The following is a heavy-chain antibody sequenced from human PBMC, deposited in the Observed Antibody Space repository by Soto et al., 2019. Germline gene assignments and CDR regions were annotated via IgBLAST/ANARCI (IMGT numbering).Heavy chain of an antibody. J-gene: IGHJ6*03. CDR3: ASTPFATTVTTFHYYYYMDV. CDR1: GGSISSYY. V-gene: IGHV4-59*08. CDR2: IYYSGST. D-gene: IGHD4-17*01. Sequence: SETLSLTCTVSGGSISSYYWSWIRQPPGKGLEWIGYIYYSGSTNYNPSLKSRVTISVDTSKNQFSLKLSSVTAADTAVYYCASTPFATTVTTFHYYYYMDVWGKGTTVTVSS.